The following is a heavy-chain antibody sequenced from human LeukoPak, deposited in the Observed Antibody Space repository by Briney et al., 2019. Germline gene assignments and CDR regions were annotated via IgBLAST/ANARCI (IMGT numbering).Heavy chain of an antibody. CDR2: MYSSGST. CDR3: ARGVGLTQGGTFDY. Sequence: SETLSLTCAVYGGSFSGYYWGWIRQPPGKGLEWIGSMYSSGSTYYNPSLKSRVTISVDTSKNQFSLKLSSVTAADTAVYYCARGVGLTQGGTFDYWGQGTLVTVSS. CDR1: GGSFSGYY. D-gene: IGHD1-26*01. J-gene: IGHJ4*02. V-gene: IGHV4-34*01.